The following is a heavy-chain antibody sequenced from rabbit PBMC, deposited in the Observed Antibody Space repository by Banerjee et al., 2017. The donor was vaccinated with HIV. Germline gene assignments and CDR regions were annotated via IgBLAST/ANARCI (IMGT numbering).Heavy chain of an antibody. CDR3: ARGAVDSNNPYSL. CDR1: GFSFSRSYY. V-gene: IGHV1S40*01. D-gene: IGHD3-3*01. CDR2: IYGGSGGST. J-gene: IGHJ4*01. Sequence: QSLEESGGDLVKPGASLTLTCTASGFSFSRSYYMCWVRQAPGEGLEWIACIYGGSGGSTYYASWAKGRFTISKTSSTTVTLQMTSLTAADTATYFCARGAVDSNNPYSLWGPGTLVTVS.